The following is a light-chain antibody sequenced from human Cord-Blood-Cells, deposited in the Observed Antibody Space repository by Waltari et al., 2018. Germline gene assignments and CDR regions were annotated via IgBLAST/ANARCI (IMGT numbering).Light chain of an antibody. J-gene: IGLJ1*01. CDR1: SSDVGGYNY. Sequence: QSALTQPASVSGSPGQSITLSCTGTSSDVGGYNYVSWYQQHPGQAPKLMIYEVSNRPSGLSNRVSGTKSGNTASLTISGLQAEDEADYYCSSYTSSSTYVFGTGTKVTVL. CDR2: EVS. V-gene: IGLV2-14*01. CDR3: SSYTSSSTYV.